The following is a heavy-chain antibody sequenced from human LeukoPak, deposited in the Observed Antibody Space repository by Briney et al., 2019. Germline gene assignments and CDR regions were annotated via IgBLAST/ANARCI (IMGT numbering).Heavy chain of an antibody. Sequence: PSETLSLTCAVYGGSFSGYYWSWIRQPPGKGLEWIGEINHSGSTNYNPSLKSLVTISVDTSKNQFSLKLSSVTAADTAVYYCARGPVGKGIVVVVAARRYFDYWGQGTLVTVSS. CDR1: GGSFSGYY. J-gene: IGHJ4*02. CDR3: ARGPVGKGIVVVVAARRYFDY. D-gene: IGHD2-15*01. V-gene: IGHV4-34*01. CDR2: INHSGST.